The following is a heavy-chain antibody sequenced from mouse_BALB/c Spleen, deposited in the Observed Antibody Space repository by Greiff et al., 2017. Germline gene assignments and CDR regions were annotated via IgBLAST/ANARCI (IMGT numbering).Heavy chain of an antibody. D-gene: IGHD1-1*01. CDR3: ARSDYYGRSWNY. CDR1: GFNIKDTY. J-gene: IGHJ2*01. CDR2: IDPANGNT. V-gene: IGHV14-3*02. Sequence: VQLQQSGAELVKPGASVKLSCTASGFNIKDTYMHWVKQRPEQGLEWIGRIDPANGNTKYDPKFQGKATITADTSSNTAYLQLSSLTSEDTAVYYCARSDYYGRSWNYWGQGTTLTVSS.